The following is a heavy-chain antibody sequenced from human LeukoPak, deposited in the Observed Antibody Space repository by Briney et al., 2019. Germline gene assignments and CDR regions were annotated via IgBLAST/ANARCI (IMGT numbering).Heavy chain of an antibody. CDR2: IYYSGST. J-gene: IGHJ3*02. V-gene: IGHV4-59*01. CDR3: ARDRKNAFDI. CDR1: GGSISSYY. Sequence: SGTLSLTCTVSGGSISSYYWSWIRQPPGKGLEWIGYIYYSGSTNYNPSLKSRVTISVDTSKNQFSLKLSSVTAADTAVYYCARDRKNAFDIWGQGTMVTVSS. D-gene: IGHD1-14*01.